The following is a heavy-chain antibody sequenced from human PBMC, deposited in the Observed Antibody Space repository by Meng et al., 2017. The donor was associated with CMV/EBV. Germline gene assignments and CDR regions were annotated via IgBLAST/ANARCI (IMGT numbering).Heavy chain of an antibody. V-gene: IGHV3-15*01. CDR1: GFTFSNAW. D-gene: IGHD6-6*01. CDR2: IKSKTDGGTT. Sequence: GESLKISCAASGFTFSNAWMSWVRQAPGKGLEWVGRIKSKTDGGTTDYAAPVKGRFTISRDDSKNTLYLQMNSLKTEDTAVYYCTTGGVIGGEYGSYWGQGTLVTVSS. CDR3: TTGGVIGGEYGSY. J-gene: IGHJ4*02.